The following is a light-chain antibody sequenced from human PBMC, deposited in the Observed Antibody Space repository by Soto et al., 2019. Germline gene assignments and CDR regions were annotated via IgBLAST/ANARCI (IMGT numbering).Light chain of an antibody. CDR2: DVS. CDR3: SSYTSSSTPRYV. Sequence: QSVLTQPASVSGSPGQSITISCTGTSSDVGGYNYVSWYQQHPGKAPKLMIYDVSNRPSGVSNRFSGSKSGNTASLTISGLQAEDEADYSCSSYTSSSTPRYVFGTGTKVTVL. CDR1: SSDVGGYNY. V-gene: IGLV2-14*01. J-gene: IGLJ1*01.